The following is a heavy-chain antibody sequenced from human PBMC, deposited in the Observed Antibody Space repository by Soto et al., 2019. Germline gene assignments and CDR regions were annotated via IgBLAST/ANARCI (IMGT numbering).Heavy chain of an antibody. CDR3: TRHLSDY. J-gene: IGHJ4*02. Sequence: EVQLVESGGGLVQPGGSLKLSCAASGFIFSDSAMHWVRQASGKGLEWVGRIRSKTYNYATAYAASVDGRFTISRDDSKNTAYLQMNSLKTEDTAVYYCTRHLSDYWGQGTLVTVSS. CDR1: GFIFSDSA. CDR2: IRSKTYNYAT. V-gene: IGHV3-73*01.